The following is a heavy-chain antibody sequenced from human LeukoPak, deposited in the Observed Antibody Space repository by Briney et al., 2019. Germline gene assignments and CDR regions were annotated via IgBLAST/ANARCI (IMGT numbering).Heavy chain of an antibody. V-gene: IGHV4-34*01. CDR3: ARGQRITMTD. J-gene: IGHJ4*02. D-gene: IGHD3-22*01. Sequence: SETLSLTCAVYGGTFSAYYWSWIRQPPGKGLEWIGEINHSGSTNYNPSLKSRVAISVDTSRNQFSLRLSSVTAADTAVYYCARGQRITMTDWGQGTLVTVSS. CDR1: GGTFSAYY. CDR2: INHSGST.